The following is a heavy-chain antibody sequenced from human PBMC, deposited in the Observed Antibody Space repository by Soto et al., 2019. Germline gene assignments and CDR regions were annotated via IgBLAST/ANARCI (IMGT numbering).Heavy chain of an antibody. J-gene: IGHJ3*02. CDR3: ARSTPGNPFDI. Sequence: PGGSLRLSCAASGLTFTSYTMNWVRQAPGKGLEWVSSISAGGRSIYYADSLKGRSTVSRDNAKNSLYLQMNSLRADDTAVYYCARSTPGNPFDIWGQGTMVTVSS. D-gene: IGHD3-10*01. V-gene: IGHV3-21*01. CDR2: ISAGGRSI. CDR1: GLTFTSYT.